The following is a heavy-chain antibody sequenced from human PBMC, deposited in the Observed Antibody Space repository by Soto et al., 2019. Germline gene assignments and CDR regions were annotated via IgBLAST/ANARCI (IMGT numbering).Heavy chain of an antibody. CDR1: GGSISSYC. D-gene: IGHD3-10*01. Sequence: SETLSLTCTVSGGSISSYCWSWIRQPPGKGLEWIGYIYYSGSTNYNPSLKSRVTISVDTSKNQFSLKLSSVAAADTAVYYCAGSGSSPYYYYYSMDVWGQGTTVTVSS. CDR2: IYYSGST. J-gene: IGHJ6*02. V-gene: IGHV4-59*01. CDR3: AGSGSSPYYYYYSMDV.